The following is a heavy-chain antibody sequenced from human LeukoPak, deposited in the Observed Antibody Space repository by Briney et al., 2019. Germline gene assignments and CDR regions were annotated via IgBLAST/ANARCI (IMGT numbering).Heavy chain of an antibody. V-gene: IGHV4-59*01. CDR1: GGSISRYY. D-gene: IGHD2/OR15-2a*01. J-gene: IGHJ6*03. CDR2: MFYTGST. Sequence: PSETLSLTCSVSGGSISRYYWSWIRQSPGKGLEWIGYMFYTGSTNYNPSLKRRVTMSLDTSKNQFSLKLTSVTAADTAVYLCARGAYNTLSEGPYFYYMDVWGKGTTVTVSS. CDR3: ARGAYNTLSEGPYFYYMDV.